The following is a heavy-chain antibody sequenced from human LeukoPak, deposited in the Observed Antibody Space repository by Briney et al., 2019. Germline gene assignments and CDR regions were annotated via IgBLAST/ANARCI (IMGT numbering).Heavy chain of an antibody. J-gene: IGHJ4*02. CDR2: IYYSGST. Sequence: SETLSLTCTVSGGSISSYYWSWIRQPPGKGLEWIGYIYYSGSTSYNPSLKSRVTISVDTSKNQFSLKLSSVTAADTAVYYCARDAVGAFDYWGQGTLVTVSS. D-gene: IGHD1-26*01. CDR1: GGSISSYY. V-gene: IGHV4-59*12. CDR3: ARDAVGAFDY.